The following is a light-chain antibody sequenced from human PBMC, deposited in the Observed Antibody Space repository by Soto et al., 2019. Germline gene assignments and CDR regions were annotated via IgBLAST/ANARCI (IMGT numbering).Light chain of an antibody. Sequence: QSVLTQPPSASETPGQRVTFSCSGSISNIGSHPVNWYQQVPGTAPKLVVFNNIRRPSGVPDRFSGSKSGTSASLAISGLQAEDEAGYYCQSYDSSLSASYVFGTGTKVTVL. CDR3: QSYDSSLSASYV. CDR1: ISNIGSHP. V-gene: IGLV1-44*01. J-gene: IGLJ1*01. CDR2: NNI.